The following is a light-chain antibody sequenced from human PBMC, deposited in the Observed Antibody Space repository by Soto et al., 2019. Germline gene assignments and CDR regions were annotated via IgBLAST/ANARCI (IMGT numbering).Light chain of an antibody. CDR1: SSDVGGYNY. CDR2: DVS. V-gene: IGLV2-14*01. J-gene: IGLJ2*01. Sequence: QSVLTQPASVSGSPGQSITISCTGTSSDVGGYNYVSWYQQHPGKAPKLMIYDVSNRPSGVSNRFSGSKSCNTASLTISGLQAEDEADYYSSSYTSSSTLVVFGGGTKLTVL. CDR3: SSYTSSSTLVV.